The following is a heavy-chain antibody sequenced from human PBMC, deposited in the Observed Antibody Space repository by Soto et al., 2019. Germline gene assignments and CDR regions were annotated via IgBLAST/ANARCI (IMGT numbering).Heavy chain of an antibody. J-gene: IGHJ5*02. CDR2: IYYSGST. CDR3: ARVSSGWSNWFDP. Sequence: QVQLQESGPGLVKPSETLSLTCTVSGGSVSSGSYYWSWIRQPPGKGLEWIGYIYYSGSTNYNPSLKSRVTISVDTSKNQFSLKLSSVTAADTAVYYCARVSSGWSNWFDPWGQETLVTVSS. D-gene: IGHD6-19*01. V-gene: IGHV4-61*01. CDR1: GGSVSSGSYY.